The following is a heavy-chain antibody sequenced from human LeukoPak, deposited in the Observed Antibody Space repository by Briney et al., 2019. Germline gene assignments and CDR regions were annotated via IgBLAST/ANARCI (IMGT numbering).Heavy chain of an antibody. J-gene: IGHJ4*02. V-gene: IGHV4-39*01. CDR3: ARQLVTTGHFDY. Sequence: SETLSLTCTVSGDSISTSSCYWGWIRQPPGKGLEWLGSIYYSGSPSYNPSLKSRVTFSVDMSNNQFSLKLTSVTAADTAVYYCARQLVTTGHFDYWGQGTLVTVSS. CDR2: IYYSGSP. D-gene: IGHD1-1*01. CDR1: GDSISTSSCY.